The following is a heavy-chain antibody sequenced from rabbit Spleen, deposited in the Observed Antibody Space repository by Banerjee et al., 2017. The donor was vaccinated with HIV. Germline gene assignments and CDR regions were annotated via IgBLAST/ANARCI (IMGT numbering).Heavy chain of an antibody. V-gene: IGHV1S45*01. D-gene: IGHD1-1*01. CDR3: ARNYVNAFDP. J-gene: IGHJ2*01. CDR2: IDAGSSGST. CDR1: GFSFSSNYW. Sequence: QEQLEESGGDLVKPGASLTLTCTASGFSFSSNYWICWVRQAPGKGLEWIACIDAGSSGSTYYASWAKGRFTVSKTSSTTVTLQMTSLTAADTATYFSARNYVNAFDPWGPGTLVTVS.